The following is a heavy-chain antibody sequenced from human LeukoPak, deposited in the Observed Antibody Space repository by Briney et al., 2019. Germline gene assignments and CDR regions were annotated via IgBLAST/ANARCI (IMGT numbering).Heavy chain of an antibody. CDR3: ARSIPGRSIDS. J-gene: IGHJ4*02. Sequence: SETRSLTCAVYGGSFSGYYWSWIRQSPGQGVEGMGEINHSGSNNYTPSPESRVTISVDTSKNQFSLRLTSVAAADTAVYYCARSIPGRSIDSWGQGTLGTVSS. CDR1: GGSFSGYY. V-gene: IGHV4-34*01. D-gene: IGHD6-6*01. CDR2: INHSGSN.